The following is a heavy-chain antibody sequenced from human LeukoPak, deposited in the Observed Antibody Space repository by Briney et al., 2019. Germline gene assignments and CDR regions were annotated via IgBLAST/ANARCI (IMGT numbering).Heavy chain of an antibody. D-gene: IGHD3-10*01. J-gene: IGHJ3*02. CDR2: INPNSGTT. CDR1: GYTFTGYY. Sequence: ASVKVSCKASGYTFTGYYLHWVRQAPGQGLEWMGWINPNSGTTRYAQNFQGRVTMTRDTSISTAYMEPRRLRSDDTAEYYCARGGSGSYLDAFDMWGQGTMVAVSS. V-gene: IGHV1-2*02. CDR3: ARGGSGSYLDAFDM.